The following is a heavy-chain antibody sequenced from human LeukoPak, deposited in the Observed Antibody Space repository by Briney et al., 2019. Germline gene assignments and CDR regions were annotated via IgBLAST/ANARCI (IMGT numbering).Heavy chain of an antibody. D-gene: IGHD1-26*01. CDR3: AKGLVGATDYYYMDV. CDR1: GFTFGNYT. J-gene: IGHJ6*03. CDR2: ISWDGGST. Sequence: GGSLRLSCAASGFTFGNYTMHWVRQAPGKGLEWVSLISWDGGSTYYADSVKGRFTISRDNSKNSLYLQMNSLRTEDTALYYCAKGLVGATDYYYMDVWGKGTTVTVSS. V-gene: IGHV3-43*01.